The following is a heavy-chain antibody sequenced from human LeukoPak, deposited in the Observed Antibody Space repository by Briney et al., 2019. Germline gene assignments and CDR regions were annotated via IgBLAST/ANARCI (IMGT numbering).Heavy chain of an antibody. D-gene: IGHD1-26*01. J-gene: IGHJ5*02. CDR2: FDPEDGET. CDR3: ATMKWELLGSWFDP. Sequence: GASVKVSCKVSGYTLTELSMDWVRQAPGKGLEWMGGFDPEDGETIYAQKFQGRVTMTEDTSTDTAYMELSSLRSEDTAVYYCATMKWELLGSWFDPWGQGTLVTVSS. V-gene: IGHV1-24*01. CDR1: GYTLTELS.